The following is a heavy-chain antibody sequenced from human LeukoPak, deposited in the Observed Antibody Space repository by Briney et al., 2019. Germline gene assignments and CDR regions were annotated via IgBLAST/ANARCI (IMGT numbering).Heavy chain of an antibody. V-gene: IGHV1-2*02. CDR3: AREGCSSTSCLYYFDY. Sequence: ASVKVSCKASGYTFTGYYMHWVRQAPGQGLEWMGWINPNSGGTNYAQKFQGRVTMTRDTSISTAYMELSRLGSDDTAVYYCAREGCSSTSCLYYFDYWGQGTLVTVSS. D-gene: IGHD2-2*01. J-gene: IGHJ4*02. CDR1: GYTFTGYY. CDR2: INPNSGGT.